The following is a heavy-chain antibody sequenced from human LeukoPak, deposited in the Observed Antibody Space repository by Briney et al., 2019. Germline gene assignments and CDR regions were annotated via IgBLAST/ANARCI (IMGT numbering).Heavy chain of an antibody. CDR2: IKQDGSEK. V-gene: IGHV3-7*01. J-gene: IGHJ4*02. Sequence: GASLRLSCAASGFTFCSYAMSWVRQAPGKGLEWVANIKQDGSEKYYVDSVKGRFTISRDNAKNTLYLQMNSLRAEDTAVYYCARPHYYDSSGYYSYFDYWGQGTLVTVSS. CDR3: ARPHYYDSSGYYSYFDY. D-gene: IGHD3-22*01. CDR1: GFTFCSYA.